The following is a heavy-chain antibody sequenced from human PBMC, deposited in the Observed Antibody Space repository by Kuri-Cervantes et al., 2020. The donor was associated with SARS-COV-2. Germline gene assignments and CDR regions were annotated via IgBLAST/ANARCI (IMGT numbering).Heavy chain of an antibody. CDR2: INHSGST. CDR3: AKPSGNYHDAFDI. CDR1: GGSFSGYY. Sequence: ESLKISCAVYGGSFSGYYWSWIRQPPGKGLEWIGEINHSGSTNYNPSLKSRVTISVDTSKNQFSLKLSSVAAADTAVYYCAKPSGNYHDAFDIWGQGPMVTVS. D-gene: IGHD1-26*01. V-gene: IGHV4-34*01. J-gene: IGHJ3*02.